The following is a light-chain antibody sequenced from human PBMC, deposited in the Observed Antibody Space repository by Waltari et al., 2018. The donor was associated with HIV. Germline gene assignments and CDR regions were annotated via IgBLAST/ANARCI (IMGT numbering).Light chain of an antibody. CDR1: TSDMSSLHF. V-gene: IGLV2-14*01. J-gene: IGLJ3*02. CDR3: SSYSPRDSVV. CDR2: AVS. Sequence: HSVLTQPASVSGSPGQSITISCSRPTSDMSSLHFVSLYQQSPGRAPQLIIFAVSSRPSGISDRFSGSKSGDTASLTISALRTEDEADYFCSSYSPRDSVVFGGGTKVTVL.